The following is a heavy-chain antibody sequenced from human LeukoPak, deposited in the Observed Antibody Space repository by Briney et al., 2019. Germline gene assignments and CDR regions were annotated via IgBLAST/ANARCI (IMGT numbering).Heavy chain of an antibody. CDR1: GFDFNYYD. CDR3: ARRGGLSSGRGFDH. CDR2: ISSKSTYI. J-gene: IGHJ4*02. Sequence: GGSLRLSCVASGFDFNYYDMNWVRQAPGKRLEWVSSISSKSTYIDSADSTKGRFTISRDNANNSVFLQMSSLRPEDTAVYYCARRGGLSSGRGFDHWGQGTLVTVSS. D-gene: IGHD3-16*01. V-gene: IGHV3-21*01.